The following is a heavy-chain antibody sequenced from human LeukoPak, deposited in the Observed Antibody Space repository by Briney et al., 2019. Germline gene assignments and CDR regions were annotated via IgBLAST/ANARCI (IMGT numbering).Heavy chain of an antibody. CDR1: GGSISSNNYY. CDR3: QSRFLEWLLDY. CDR2: IYYGGYT. Sequence: SETLSLTCTVSGGSISSNNYYWGWIRQPPGKGLEWIGSIYYGGYTYYNPSLKSRVTISVDTSKNQFSLKLSSVTAADTAVYYCQSRFLEWLLDYWGQGTLVTVSS. D-gene: IGHD3-3*01. J-gene: IGHJ4*02. V-gene: IGHV4-39*01.